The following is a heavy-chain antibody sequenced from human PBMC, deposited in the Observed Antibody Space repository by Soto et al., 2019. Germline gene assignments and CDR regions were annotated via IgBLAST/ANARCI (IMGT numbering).Heavy chain of an antibody. J-gene: IGHJ4*02. CDR1: GFTFSSYW. CDR3: GREGPHGIPVLDY. CDR2: IKQDGSEK. D-gene: IGHD1-20*01. Sequence: PGGSLRLSCAASGFTFSSYWVSWVRQAPGKGLEWVANIKQDGSEKYYVDSVKGRFTISRDNAKTSLYLQMNSLRAEDTAMYYSGREGPHGIPVLDYWGQGPLVPVSS. V-gene: IGHV3-7*03.